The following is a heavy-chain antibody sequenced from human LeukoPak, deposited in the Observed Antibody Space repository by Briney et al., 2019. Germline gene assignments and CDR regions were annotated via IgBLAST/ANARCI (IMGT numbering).Heavy chain of an antibody. CDR2: ISGSGSTI. CDR1: GYIFRNYA. D-gene: IGHD3-10*02. J-gene: IGHJ6*04. CDR3: AELGITMIGGV. Sequence: GGSLRLSCAASGYIFRNYAMSWVRQAPGKGLEWVSYISGSGSTIYYADSVKGRFTISRDNAKNSLYLQMNSLRAEDTAVYYCAELGITMIGGVWGKGTTVTISS. V-gene: IGHV3-48*03.